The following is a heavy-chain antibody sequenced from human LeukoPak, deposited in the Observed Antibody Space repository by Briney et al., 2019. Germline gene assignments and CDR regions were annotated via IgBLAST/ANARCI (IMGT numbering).Heavy chain of an antibody. V-gene: IGHV3-48*04. J-gene: IGHJ6*04. CDR2: ISSSGTSI. D-gene: IGHD4-17*01. CDR1: GFTFSSYG. CDR3: AKSTGPRYGDYSDV. Sequence: PGGTLRLSCAASGFTFSSYGMSWVRQAPGKGLEWVSYISSSGTSIYYADSVKGRFTISRDNAKNSLYLQMNSLRAEDTAVYYCAKSTGPRYGDYSDVWGKGTTVTISS.